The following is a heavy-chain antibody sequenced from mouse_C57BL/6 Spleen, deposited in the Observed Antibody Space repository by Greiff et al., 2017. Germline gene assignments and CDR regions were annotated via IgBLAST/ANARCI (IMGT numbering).Heavy chain of an antibody. CDR3: ARSRSRSYWYFDV. V-gene: IGHV14-2*01. CDR2: IDPEDGET. Sequence: VQLQQSGAELVKPGASVKLSCTASGFNIKDYYMPWVKQRTEQGLEWIGRIDPEDGETKYAPKFQGKATITAEKSSNTAYLQLSSLTSEDTAVYYGARSRSRSYWYFDVWGTGTTVTVSS. J-gene: IGHJ1*03. CDR1: GFNIKDYY.